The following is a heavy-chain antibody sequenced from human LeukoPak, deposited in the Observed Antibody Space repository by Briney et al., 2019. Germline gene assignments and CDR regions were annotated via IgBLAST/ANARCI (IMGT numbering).Heavy chain of an antibody. CDR1: GGTFSSYA. CDR3: ASPVPKYCSSTSCYTFAFDI. D-gene: IGHD2-2*02. J-gene: IGHJ3*02. Sequence: SVKVSCKASGGTFSSYAISWVRQAPGQGLEWMGGIIPIFGTANYAQKFQGRVTITTDESTSTAYMELSSLRSEDTAVYYYASPVPKYCSSTSCYTFAFDIWGQGAMVTVSS. V-gene: IGHV1-69*05. CDR2: IIPIFGTA.